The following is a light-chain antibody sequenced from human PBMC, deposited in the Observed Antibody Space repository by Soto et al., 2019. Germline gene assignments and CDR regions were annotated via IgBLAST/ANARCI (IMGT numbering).Light chain of an antibody. Sequence: QSVLTQPRSVSGSPGQSVTISCTGTGSDVGGYNYVSWYQQHPGKAPKLMIYDVSKRPSGVPDRFSGSKSGNTASLIISGLQAEDEADYYCCSYLGSYNPWVFGGGTKLTVL. J-gene: IGLJ3*02. CDR1: GSDVGGYNY. V-gene: IGLV2-11*01. CDR3: CSYLGSYNPWV. CDR2: DVS.